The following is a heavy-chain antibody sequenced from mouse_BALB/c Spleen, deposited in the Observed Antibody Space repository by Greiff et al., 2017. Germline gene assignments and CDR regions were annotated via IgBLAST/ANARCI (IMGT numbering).Heavy chain of an antibody. CDR1: GYTFTSYW. J-gene: IGHJ3*01. Sequence: QVQLQQPGAELVKPGASVKLSCKASGYTFTSYWMHWVKQRPGQGLEWIGEIDPSDSYTNYNQKFKGKATLTVDKSSSTAYMQLSSLTSEDSAVYYCARVYYRYAWFAYWGQGTLVTVSA. V-gene: IGHV1-69*02. CDR2: IDPSDSYT. D-gene: IGHD2-14*01. CDR3: ARVYYRYAWFAY.